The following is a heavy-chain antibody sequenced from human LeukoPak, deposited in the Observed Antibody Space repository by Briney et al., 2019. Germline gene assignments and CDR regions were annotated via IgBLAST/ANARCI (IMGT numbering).Heavy chain of an antibody. J-gene: IGHJ5*02. Sequence: GGSLRLSCAASGFTFSNYGMHWVRQDPGKGLEWVAVVAHDGSVAYYADWVKGRLTISRDNSKNTLYLQMNNLRAEDTAVYYCAKEPAPYSSGWYFPDDHWGQGALVTASS. D-gene: IGHD6-19*01. CDR3: AKEPAPYSSGWYFPDDH. CDR2: VAHDGSVA. V-gene: IGHV3-30*18. CDR1: GFTFSNYG.